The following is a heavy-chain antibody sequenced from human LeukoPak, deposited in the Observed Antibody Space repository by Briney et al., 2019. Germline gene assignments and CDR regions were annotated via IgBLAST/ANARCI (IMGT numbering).Heavy chain of an antibody. Sequence: GGSLRLSCAASGFTFSSYAMHWVRQAPGKGLEWVAVISYDGSNKYYADSVKGRFTISRDNSKNTLYLQMNSLRAEDTAVYYCATDYEWLSLPAGGTFDYWGQGTLVTVSS. D-gene: IGHD3-3*01. CDR3: ATDYEWLSLPAGGTFDY. V-gene: IGHV3-30*01. CDR2: ISYDGSNK. CDR1: GFTFSSYA. J-gene: IGHJ4*02.